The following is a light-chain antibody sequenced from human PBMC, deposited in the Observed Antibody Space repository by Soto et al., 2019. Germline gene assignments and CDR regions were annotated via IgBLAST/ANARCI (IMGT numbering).Light chain of an antibody. CDR1: QPISTW. J-gene: IGKJ1*01. CDR2: DAS. Sequence: DIQMTQSPSTLSASVGDRFTITCRASQPISTWLAWYQEKPGKAPKLLIYDASSLEGGVPSRFSGSGSGTEFTLTISSLQPDDFATYYCHQYNYYRPTFGQGTKVDIK. CDR3: HQYNYYRPT. V-gene: IGKV1-5*01.